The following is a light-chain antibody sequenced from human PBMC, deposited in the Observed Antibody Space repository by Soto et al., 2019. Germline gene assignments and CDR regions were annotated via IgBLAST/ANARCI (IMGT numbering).Light chain of an antibody. Sequence: VLTQSPATLSLSPGESATLSCRAGQNVSHYLAWYRHKPGQAPILVISDVSNRAAGIPPRFSGSGSGTDVTLTISSLEPEDFGTYYCPHCRFWPGTFCLGTKVDI. V-gene: IGKV3-11*01. J-gene: IGKJ1*01. CDR3: PHCRFWPGT. CDR2: DVS. CDR1: QNVSHY.